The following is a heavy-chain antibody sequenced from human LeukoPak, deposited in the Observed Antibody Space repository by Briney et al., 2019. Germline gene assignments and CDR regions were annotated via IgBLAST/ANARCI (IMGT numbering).Heavy chain of an antibody. J-gene: IGHJ4*02. CDR1: GYTFTGYY. CDR2: INPNSRGI. CDR3: ARGLGNYPEIPTDY. Sequence: ASVKVSCKASGYTFTGYYMNWVRQAPGQGLEWMGWINPNSRGINYAQKFQGRVTMTRDTSISTAYMELRSLRSDDTAIYYCARGLGNYPEIPTDYWGQGTLVTVSS. D-gene: IGHD3-16*02. V-gene: IGHV1-2*02.